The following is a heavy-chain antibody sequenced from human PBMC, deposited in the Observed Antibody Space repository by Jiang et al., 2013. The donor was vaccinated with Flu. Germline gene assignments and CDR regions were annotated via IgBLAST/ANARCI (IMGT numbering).Heavy chain of an antibody. Sequence: QSGAEVKQPGASVKISCKASGYTFTDFYVNWVRQAPGQGLEWMGIISPSTGTTDYAQDFQGTVTMTSDTSTSTVYLELSSLRSEDTAVYYCARDHSYSFDSSDYYFDYWAREPWSPSP. D-gene: IGHD3-22*01. CDR2: ISPSTGTT. CDR3: ARDHSYSFDSSDYYFDY. J-gene: IGHJ4*02. V-gene: IGHV1-46*01. CDR1: GYTFTDFY.